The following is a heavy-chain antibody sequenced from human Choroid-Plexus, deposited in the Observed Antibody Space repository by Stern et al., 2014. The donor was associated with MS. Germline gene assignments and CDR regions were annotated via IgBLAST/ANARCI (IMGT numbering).Heavy chain of an antibody. CDR1: GYIFTGYY. J-gene: IGHJ6*02. D-gene: IGHD3-3*01. CDR2: INPNTGGT. V-gene: IGHV1-2*02. Sequence: QVQLVQYGAEVTKPGASVKVSCKTSGYIFTGYYIHWVRQAPGQGLEWMAWINPNTGGTKYEQKFQGRVTMSRDTSISTAYVELSSLTSDDTAVYYCARDQRGITIFGVVTDYYYLGMDVWGQGTTVTVSS. CDR3: ARDQRGITIFGVVTDYYYLGMDV.